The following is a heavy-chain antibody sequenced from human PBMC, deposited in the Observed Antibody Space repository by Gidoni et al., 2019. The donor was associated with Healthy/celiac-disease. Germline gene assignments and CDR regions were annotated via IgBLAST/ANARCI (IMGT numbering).Heavy chain of an antibody. CDR2: IYSGGST. CDR3: ARELLDDYSNYYYYYGMDV. Sequence: EVRLVESGGGLIQPGGSLRISWAASGFTVSSNYMSWVRQAPGKGLEWVPVIYSGGSTYYADSVKCRFTISRDNSKNTLYLQMNSLRAEDTAVYYCARELLDDYSNYYYYYGMDVWGQGTTVTVSS. J-gene: IGHJ6*02. V-gene: IGHV3-53*01. D-gene: IGHD4-4*01. CDR1: GFTVSSNY.